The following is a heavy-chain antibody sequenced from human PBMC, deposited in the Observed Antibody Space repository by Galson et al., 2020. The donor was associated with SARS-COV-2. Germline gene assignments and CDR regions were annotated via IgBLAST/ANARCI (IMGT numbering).Heavy chain of an antibody. CDR1: GFTFSSYA. D-gene: IGHD3-10*01. CDR3: AKDLGGYGSGNY. J-gene: IGHJ4*02. V-gene: IGHV3-23*01. CDR2: ISGSGGST. Sequence: GGSLRLSCAASGFTFSSYAISWVRQAPGKGLEWVSAISGSGGSTYYADSVKGRFTISRDNSKNTLYLQMNSLRAEDTAVYYCAKDLGGYGSGNYWGQGTLVAVSS.